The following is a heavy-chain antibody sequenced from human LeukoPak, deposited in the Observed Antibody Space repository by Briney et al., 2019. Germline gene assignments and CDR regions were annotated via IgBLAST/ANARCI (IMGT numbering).Heavy chain of an antibody. CDR2: IQQDGSEQ. J-gene: IGHJ4*02. CDR3: ARNYGGYSH. Sequence: GGSLRLSCTASGFTFSRYWMSWVRQAPGKGLEWVANIQQDGSEQYYVDSVKGRFTISRDNAKNSLYLQMNSLRAEDTALYYCARNYGGYSHWGQGTLATVSS. D-gene: IGHD4-23*01. CDR1: GFTFSRYW. V-gene: IGHV3-7*02.